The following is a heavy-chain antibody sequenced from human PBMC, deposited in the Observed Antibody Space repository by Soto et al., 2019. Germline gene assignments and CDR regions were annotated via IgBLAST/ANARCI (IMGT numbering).Heavy chain of an antibody. D-gene: IGHD3-3*01. CDR2: IYHSGST. V-gene: IGHV4-38-2*02. CDR1: GYSISSGYY. J-gene: IGHJ4*02. Sequence: PSETLSLTCAVSGYSISSGYYWGWIRQPPGKGLEWIGTIYHSGSTYYNPSLKSRVTILVDTSKNQFSLKLSSVTAADTAVYYCAREGDDVLPFLEWLSDGGRYFDYWGQGTLVTVSS. CDR3: AREGDDVLPFLEWLSDGGRYFDY.